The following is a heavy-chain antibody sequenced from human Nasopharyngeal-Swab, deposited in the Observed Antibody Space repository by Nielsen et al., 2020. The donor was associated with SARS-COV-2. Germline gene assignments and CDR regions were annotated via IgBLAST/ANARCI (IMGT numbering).Heavy chain of an antibody. J-gene: IGHJ5*01. Sequence: GGSLRLSCAASGFNFDDYAMHWVRQAPGKGLEWVSGLGWDSKNIGYAESVKGRFTVSRDKAKRSLYLQMNSVRPEDTALYYCTKGMFYDLLRGYPDSWGQGSLVTVSS. CDR1: GFNFDDYA. D-gene: IGHD3-3*01. CDR3: TKGMFYDLLRGYPDS. V-gene: IGHV3-9*01. CDR2: LGWDSKNI.